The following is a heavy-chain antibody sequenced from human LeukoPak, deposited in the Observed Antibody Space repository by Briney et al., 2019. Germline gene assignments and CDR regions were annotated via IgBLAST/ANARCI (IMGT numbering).Heavy chain of an antibody. V-gene: IGHV1-2*02. D-gene: IGHD1-20*01. CDR2: INPNSGAT. CDR3: ARDVGDFYNNNWAFDY. CDR1: GYTFNDYW. J-gene: IGHJ4*02. Sequence: GASVKVSCKASGYTFNDYWMHWVRQAPGQGLEWMGWINPNSGATNYAQKFQGRVTMTRDTSMFTVYMELSWLRSDDTAVYYCARDVGDFYNNNWAFDYWGQGTLVTVSS.